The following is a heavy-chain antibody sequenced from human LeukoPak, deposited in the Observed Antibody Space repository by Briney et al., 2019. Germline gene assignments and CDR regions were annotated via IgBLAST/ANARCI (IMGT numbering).Heavy chain of an antibody. CDR2: ISSSSSYI. Sequence: GGSLRLSCAASGFTFSSYSMNWVRQALGKGLEWVSSISSSSSYIYYADSVKGRFTISRDNAKNSLYLQMNSLRAEDTAVYYCARDNCSGGSCLTDYYYYGMDVWGQGTTVTVSS. CDR1: GFTFSSYS. J-gene: IGHJ6*02. V-gene: IGHV3-21*01. D-gene: IGHD2-15*01. CDR3: ARDNCSGGSCLTDYYYYGMDV.